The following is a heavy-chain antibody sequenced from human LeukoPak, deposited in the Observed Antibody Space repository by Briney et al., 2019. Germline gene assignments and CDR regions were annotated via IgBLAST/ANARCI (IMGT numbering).Heavy chain of an antibody. CDR2: IIPIFGTA. D-gene: IGHD6-13*01. CDR1: GGTFSSYA. V-gene: IGHV1-69*05. J-gene: IGHJ5*02. Sequence: SVKVSCKASGGTFSSYAISWVRQAPGQGLEWMGGIIPIFGTANYAQKFQGRVTITTDESTSTAYMELSSLRSEDTAVYYCARNGGAAAGPNWFDPWGQGTLVTVSS. CDR3: ARNGGAAAGPNWFDP.